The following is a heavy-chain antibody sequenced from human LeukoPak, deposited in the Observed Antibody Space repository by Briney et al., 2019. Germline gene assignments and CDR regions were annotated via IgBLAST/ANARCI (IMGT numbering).Heavy chain of an antibody. J-gene: IGHJ3*02. V-gene: IGHV4-59*01. CDR3: ARGTYDDDAFDI. CDR1: GGSISSYY. D-gene: IGHD3-22*01. Sequence: SETLSLTCTVSGGSISSYYWSWIGQPPGKGLEWIGYIYYSGSTNYNPSLKSRVTISVDTSKNQFSLKLSSVTAADTAVYYCARGTYDDDAFDIWGQGTMVTVSS. CDR2: IYYSGST.